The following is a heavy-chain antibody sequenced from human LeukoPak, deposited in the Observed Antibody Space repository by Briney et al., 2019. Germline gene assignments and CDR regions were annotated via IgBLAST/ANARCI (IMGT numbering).Heavy chain of an antibody. V-gene: IGHV1-2*02. J-gene: IGHJ6*03. D-gene: IGHD2-2*01. CDR1: GYTFTGYY. Sequence: ASVKVSCKASGYTFTGYYMHWVRQAPGQGLEWMGWINPNSGGTNYAQKFQGRVTMTRDTSISTAYMELSRLRSDDTAVYYCARDSFDIVVVPAAMSFAYHRYYYYMDVWGKGTTVTISS. CDR2: INPNSGGT. CDR3: ARDSFDIVVVPAAMSFAYHRYYYYMDV.